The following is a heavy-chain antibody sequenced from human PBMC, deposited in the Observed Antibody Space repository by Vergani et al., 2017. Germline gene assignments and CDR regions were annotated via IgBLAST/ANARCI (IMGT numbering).Heavy chain of an antibody. CDR3: ARSLHGSSGT. Sequence: EVQLVESGGGLDKPGGEGRKRRGGGGGNKRRERRNGEGKGPGKGGEWVSSRRSSSSYIYYADSVKGRFTISRDNAKNSLYLQMNSLRAEDTAVYYCARSLHGSSGTWGQGTLVTVSS. CDR2: RRSSSSYI. CDR1: GGNKRRER. J-gene: IGHJ5*02. D-gene: IGHD6-13*01. V-gene: IGHV3-21*01.